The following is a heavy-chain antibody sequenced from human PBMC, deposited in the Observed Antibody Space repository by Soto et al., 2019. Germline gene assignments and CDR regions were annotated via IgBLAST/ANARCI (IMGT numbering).Heavy chain of an antibody. Sequence: QVQLVESGGGVVQPGRSLRLSCAASGFTFSSYAMHWVRQAPGKGLEWVAVISYDGSNKYYADSVKGRFTISRDNSKNTLYLQMNSLRAEDTAVYYCARRVGATKGYYFDYWGQGTLVTVSS. CDR1: GFTFSSYA. V-gene: IGHV3-30-3*01. CDR2: ISYDGSNK. J-gene: IGHJ4*02. CDR3: ARRVGATKGYYFDY. D-gene: IGHD1-26*01.